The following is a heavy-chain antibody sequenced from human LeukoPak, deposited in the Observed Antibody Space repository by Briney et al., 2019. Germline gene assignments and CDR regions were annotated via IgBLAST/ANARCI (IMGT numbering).Heavy chain of an antibody. CDR2: IYYSGST. CDR3: ARVQVYGEPNFDY. CDR1: GGSISSYY. J-gene: IGHJ4*02. V-gene: IGHV4-59*01. D-gene: IGHD4-17*01. Sequence: PSETLSLTCTVSGGSISSYYWSWIRQPPGKGLEWIGYIYYSGSTNYSPSLKSRVTISVDTSKNQFSLKLSSVTAADTAVYYCARVQVYGEPNFDYWGQGTLVTVSS.